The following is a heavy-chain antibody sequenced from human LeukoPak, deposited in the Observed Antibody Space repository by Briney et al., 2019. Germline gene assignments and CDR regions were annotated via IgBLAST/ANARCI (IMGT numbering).Heavy chain of an antibody. V-gene: IGHV4-4*07. CDR2: INPSGST. J-gene: IGHJ5*02. CDR3: VRGPPSRQFDP. CDR1: GGSMNSYY. Sequence: PSETLSLTCNVSGGSMNSYYWTWIRQPAGKGLEWIGRINPSGSTNYNPSLKSRVTMSVDTSKNQFSLNLTSVTAADTAVYYCVRGPPSRQFDPWGQGTLVTVSS.